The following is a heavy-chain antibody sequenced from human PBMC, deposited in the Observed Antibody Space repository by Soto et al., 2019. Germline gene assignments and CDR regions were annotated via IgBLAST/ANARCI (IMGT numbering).Heavy chain of an antibody. Sequence: QVQLVQSGAEVKKPGASVKVSCKTSGYTFSNYGIAWVRQAPGQGLEWMGWISVYNYNTNYAQKLQGRVTMTRDISTSTAYMELRSLISDDTGGYYCARGGGYYGSGTYPFDYWGQGTLVTVSS. CDR1: GYTFSNYG. D-gene: IGHD3-10*01. J-gene: IGHJ4*02. CDR3: ARGGGYYGSGTYPFDY. V-gene: IGHV1-18*01. CDR2: ISVYNYNT.